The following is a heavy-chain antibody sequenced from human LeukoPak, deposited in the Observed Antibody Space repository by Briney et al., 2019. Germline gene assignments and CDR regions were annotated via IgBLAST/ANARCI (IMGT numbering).Heavy chain of an antibody. CDR3: ARDGYYYDSSGYGLDY. D-gene: IGHD3-22*01. CDR2: ISAYNGNT. V-gene: IGHV1-18*01. CDR1: GYTFTSYG. Sequence: ASVKVSCKASGYTFTSYGISWVRQAPGQGLEWMGWISAYNGNTNYAQKLQGRVTMTTDTSTSTAYMELRSLRSDDTAVYYCARDGYYYDSSGYGLDYWGQGTLVTVSS. J-gene: IGHJ4*02.